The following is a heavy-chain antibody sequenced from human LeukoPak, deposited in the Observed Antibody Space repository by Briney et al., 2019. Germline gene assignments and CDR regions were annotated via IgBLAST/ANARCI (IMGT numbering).Heavy chain of an antibody. Sequence: PSETLSLTCAVYGGSFSGYYWSWIRQPPGKGLEWIGEINHSGSTNYNPSLKSRVTISVDTSKNQFSLKLSSVTAADTAVYYCARGYSSGWSYYYMDVWGKGTTVTVSS. V-gene: IGHV4-34*01. CDR1: GGSFSGYY. J-gene: IGHJ6*03. CDR2: INHSGST. D-gene: IGHD6-19*01. CDR3: ARGYSSGWSYYYMDV.